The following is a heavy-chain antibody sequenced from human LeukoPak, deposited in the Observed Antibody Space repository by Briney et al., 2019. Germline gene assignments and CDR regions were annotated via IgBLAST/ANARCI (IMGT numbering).Heavy chain of an antibody. D-gene: IGHD4-17*01. Sequence: GGSLRLSCAASGFTFSGSAMHWVRQASGKGLEWVGRIRSKANSYATAYAASVKGRFTISRDDSKNTAYLQMNSLKTEDTAVYYCAERPTVTMLPTVPYWGQGTLVTVSS. V-gene: IGHV3-73*01. CDR3: AERPTVTMLPTVPY. J-gene: IGHJ4*02. CDR1: GFTFSGSA. CDR2: IRSKANSYAT.